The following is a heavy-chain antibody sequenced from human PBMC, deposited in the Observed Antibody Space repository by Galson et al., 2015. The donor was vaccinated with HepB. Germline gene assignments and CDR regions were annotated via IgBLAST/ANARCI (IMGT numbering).Heavy chain of an antibody. CDR3: AKGGCEYFYYCMDV. V-gene: IGHV3-23*01. J-gene: IGHJ6*03. CDR2: ISGSGGNT. D-gene: IGHD2-21*01. Sequence: SLRLSCATSGFTFSSYAMTWVRQAPGKGLEWVSTISGSGGNTYYADSVKGRFTISRDNSKNTLYLQMNSLRAEDTAIYYCAKGGCEYFYYCMDVWGKGTTVTASS. CDR1: GFTFSSYA.